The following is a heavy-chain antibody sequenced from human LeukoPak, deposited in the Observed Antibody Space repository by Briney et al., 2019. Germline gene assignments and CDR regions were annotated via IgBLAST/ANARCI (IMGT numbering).Heavy chain of an antibody. CDR3: ARGLWFGEFYFDY. CDR2: IYHSGTT. J-gene: IGHJ4*02. Sequence: SETLSLTCTVSGYSISSGYYWGWIRQPPGKGLEWIGTIYHSGTTYYNPSLKSRVTMSVDTSKNQFSLRLRSVTAADAAVYYCARGLWFGEFYFDYWGQGTLVTVSS. D-gene: IGHD3-10*01. CDR1: GYSISSGYY. V-gene: IGHV4-38-2*02.